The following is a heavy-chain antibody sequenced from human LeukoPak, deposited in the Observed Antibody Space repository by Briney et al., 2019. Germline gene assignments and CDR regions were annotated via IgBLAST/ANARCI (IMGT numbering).Heavy chain of an antibody. CDR2: IIPILGIA. CDR3: ARDHSWDYDFWSGYSYYYYGMDV. J-gene: IGHJ6*02. D-gene: IGHD3-3*01. V-gene: IGHV1-69*04. Sequence: ASVKVSCKASGGTFSSYAISWVRQAPGQGLEWMGRIIPILGIANYAQKFQGRVTITADKSTSTAYMELSSLRSEDTAVYYCARDHSWDYDFWSGYSYYYYGMDVWGQGTTVTVSS. CDR1: GGTFSSYA.